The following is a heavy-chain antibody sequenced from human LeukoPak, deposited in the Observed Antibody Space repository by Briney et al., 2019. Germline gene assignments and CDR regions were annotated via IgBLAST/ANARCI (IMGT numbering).Heavy chain of an antibody. D-gene: IGHD4-17*01. Sequence: SVKVSCKASGGTFSSYAISWVRQAPGQGLEWMGGIIPIFGTANYAQKFQGRVTITADESTSTAYMELSSLGSEDTAVYYCARDTYGDYSEFDYWGQGTLVTVSS. CDR2: IIPIFGTA. CDR3: ARDTYGDYSEFDY. CDR1: GGTFSSYA. V-gene: IGHV1-69*13. J-gene: IGHJ4*02.